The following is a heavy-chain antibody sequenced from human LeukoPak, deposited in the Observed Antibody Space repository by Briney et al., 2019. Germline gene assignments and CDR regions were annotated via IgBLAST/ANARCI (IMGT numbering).Heavy chain of an antibody. D-gene: IGHD3/OR15-3a*01. Sequence: PSETLSLTCTASGGSISSYYWSWIRQPPGKGLEWIGYIYYSGSTNYNPSLKSRVTISVDTSKNQFSLKLSSVTAADTAVYYCARVGRTGYYYYYMDVWGKGTTVTVSS. CDR1: GGSISSYY. J-gene: IGHJ6*03. CDR2: IYYSGST. V-gene: IGHV4-59*01. CDR3: ARVGRTGYYYYYMDV.